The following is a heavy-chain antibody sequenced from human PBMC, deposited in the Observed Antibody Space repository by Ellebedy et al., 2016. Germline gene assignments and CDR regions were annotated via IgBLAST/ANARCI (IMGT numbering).Heavy chain of an antibody. CDR1: GVSFSDYY. Sequence: SETLSLXXAVYGVSFSDYYWSWIRQPPGKGLEWIGEIQHSGFTKYNPSLRSRVTISGDTSKNQFSLKLNSVTAADTAIYYCARHQNRAFDVWGQGTMVTVSS. D-gene: IGHD2/OR15-2a*01. V-gene: IGHV4-34*01. CDR3: ARHQNRAFDV. CDR2: IQHSGFT. J-gene: IGHJ3*01.